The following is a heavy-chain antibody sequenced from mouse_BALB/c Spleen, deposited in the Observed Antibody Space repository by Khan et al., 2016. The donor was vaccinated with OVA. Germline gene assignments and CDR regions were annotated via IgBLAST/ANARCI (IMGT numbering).Heavy chain of an antibody. J-gene: IGHJ3*01. V-gene: IGHV1-7*01. Sequence: QVQLKQSGAELAKPGASVKMSCKASGYTFTSYWMHWVKQRPGQGLEWIGFINPTTGYTEYNQTFKDKATLTADKSSSTAYMQLSSLTSEDSAVYYCARSPTMMTRFSYWGLGTQVTVSA. CDR3: ARSPTMMTRFSY. CDR2: INPTTGYT. CDR1: GYTFTSYW. D-gene: IGHD2-4*01.